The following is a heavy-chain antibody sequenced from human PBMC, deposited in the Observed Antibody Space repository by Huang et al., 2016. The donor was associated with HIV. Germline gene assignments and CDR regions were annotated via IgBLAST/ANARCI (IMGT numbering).Heavy chain of an antibody. CDR1: GFSFTNYW. D-gene: IGHD5-18*01. CDR2: IYPCDAYT. Sequence: EVQLVQSGAEVKKPGESLKISCKGSGFSFTNYWIGWVRQMPGKGLAWMGIIYPCDAYTQYSPPVRGQGTISADKSINTAYLQWNSLKASDSAMYYCARPLLGYSNGYYFDYWGQGTLVTVSS. CDR3: ARPLLGYSNGYYFDY. J-gene: IGHJ4*02. V-gene: IGHV5-51*03.